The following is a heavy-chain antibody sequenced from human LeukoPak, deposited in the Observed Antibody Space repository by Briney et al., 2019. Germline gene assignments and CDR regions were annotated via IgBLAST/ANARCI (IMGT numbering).Heavy chain of an antibody. CDR1: GYTFIHYD. D-gene: IGHD6-19*01. CDR3: ARDLGVAVAGLYFDY. CDR2: ISAYNGNT. V-gene: IGHV1-18*01. Sequence: ASVKVSCKASGYTFIHYDVQWVRQAPGQGLEWMGWISAYNGNTNYAQKLQGRVTMTTDTSTSTAYMELRSLRSDDTAVYYCARDLGVAVAGLYFDYWGQGTLVTVSS. J-gene: IGHJ4*02.